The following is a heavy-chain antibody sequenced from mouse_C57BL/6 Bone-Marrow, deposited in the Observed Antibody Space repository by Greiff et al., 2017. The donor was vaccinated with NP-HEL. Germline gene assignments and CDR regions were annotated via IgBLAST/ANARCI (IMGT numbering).Heavy chain of an antibody. CDR2: IDPSDSYT. Sequence: QVQLKQPGAELVRPGTSVKLSCKASGYTFTSYWMHWVKQRPGQGLEWIGVIDPSDSYTNYNQKFKGKATLTVDTSSSTAYMQLSSLTSEDSAVYYCARTGDYLWFAYWGQGTLVTVSA. D-gene: IGHD2-4*01. J-gene: IGHJ3*01. CDR1: GYTFTSYW. V-gene: IGHV1-59*01. CDR3: ARTGDYLWFAY.